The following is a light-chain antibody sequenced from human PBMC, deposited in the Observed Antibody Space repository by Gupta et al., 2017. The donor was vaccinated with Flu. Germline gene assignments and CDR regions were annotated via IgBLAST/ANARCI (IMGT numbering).Light chain of an antibody. J-gene: IGKJ4*01. V-gene: IGKV3-15*01. CDR2: GAS. Sequence: EIVMTQPPATLSVSPGERATFSCRASQSVGNMLAWYQQKPGQAPRLVVYGASTRATGIPGTFSGSGSGTEFSLTISSLQSEDLAIYYCQQYKYLPLTFGGGTKVEI. CDR3: QQYKYLPLT. CDR1: QSVGNM.